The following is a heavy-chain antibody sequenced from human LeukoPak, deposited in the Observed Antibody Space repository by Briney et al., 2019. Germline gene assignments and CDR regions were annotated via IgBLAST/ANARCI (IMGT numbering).Heavy chain of an antibody. D-gene: IGHD6-13*01. Sequence: TASETLSLTCTVSGGSISSYYWSWIRQPPGKGLEWIGYIYYSGSTNYNPSLKSRVTISVDTSKNQFSLKLSSVTAADTAVYYCARGIAAAGTKVWGQGTLVTVSS. J-gene: IGHJ4*02. CDR3: ARGIAAAGTKV. CDR2: IYYSGST. CDR1: GGSISSYY. V-gene: IGHV4-59*01.